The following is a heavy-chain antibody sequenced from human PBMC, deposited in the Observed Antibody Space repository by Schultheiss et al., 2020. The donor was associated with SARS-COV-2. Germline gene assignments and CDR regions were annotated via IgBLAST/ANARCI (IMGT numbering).Heavy chain of an antibody. CDR1: GFTFSSYA. Sequence: GASLKISCAASGFTFSSYAMSWVRQAPGKGLERVSAISGSGGSTYSADSVKGRFTISRDNSKNTLYLQMNSLRAEDTAVYYCARVFLPRISMVGGARNPDYWGQGTLVTVSS. V-gene: IGHV3-23*01. D-gene: IGHD3-10*01. CDR2: ISGSGGST. CDR3: ARVFLPRISMVGGARNPDY. J-gene: IGHJ4*02.